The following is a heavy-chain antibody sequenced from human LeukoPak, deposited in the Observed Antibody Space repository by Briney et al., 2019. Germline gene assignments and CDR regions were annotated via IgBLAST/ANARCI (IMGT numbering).Heavy chain of an antibody. CDR3: ARQSLWFGELIVQDDDRGPQRHDY. J-gene: IGHJ4*02. CDR1: GGSISSSSYY. Sequence: YPSETLSLTCTVSGGSISSSSYYWGWIRQPPGKGLEWIGSIYYSGSTYYNPSLKSRVTISVDTSKNQFSLKLSSVTAADTAVYYCARQSLWFGELIVQDDDRGPQRHDYWGQGTLVTVSS. V-gene: IGHV4-39*01. D-gene: IGHD3-10*01. CDR2: IYYSGST.